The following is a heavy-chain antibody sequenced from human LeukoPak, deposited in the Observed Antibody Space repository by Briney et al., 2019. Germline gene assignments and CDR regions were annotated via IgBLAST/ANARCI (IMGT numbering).Heavy chain of an antibody. Sequence: GGSLILSCVASGFTFSSYAMRWVRQAPGKGLEWVSAIGAGSGAITIYADSVKGRFTISRDNSKNTLYLQMNSLRGEDTAVYYCAKNYDSGRGVPYGMAVWGQGTTVTVSS. CDR1: GFTFSSYA. CDR2: IGAGSGAIT. J-gene: IGHJ6*02. D-gene: IGHD3-10*01. V-gene: IGHV3-23*01. CDR3: AKNYDSGRGVPYGMAV.